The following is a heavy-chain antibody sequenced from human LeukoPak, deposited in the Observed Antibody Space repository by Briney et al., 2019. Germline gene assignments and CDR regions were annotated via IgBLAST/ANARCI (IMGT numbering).Heavy chain of an antibody. CDR2: ISGSGSGGRT. CDR3: TKDSYDNLWGSYRDY. Sequence: GGSLRLSCAASGFNFNSYAMSWVRQAPGKGLEWVSGISGSGSGGRTYHADSVKGRFTISRDNSKNTLYLQMDSLRAEDTAVYYCTKDSYDNLWGSYRDYWGQGTLVTVSS. D-gene: IGHD3-16*01. J-gene: IGHJ4*02. V-gene: IGHV3-23*01. CDR1: GFNFNSYA.